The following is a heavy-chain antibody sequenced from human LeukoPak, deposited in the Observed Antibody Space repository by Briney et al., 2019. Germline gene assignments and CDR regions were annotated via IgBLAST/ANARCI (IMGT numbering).Heavy chain of an antibody. D-gene: IGHD3-3*01. J-gene: IGHJ3*02. CDR1: GFTFSSYA. V-gene: IGHV3-23*01. CDR3: AKDAGFYDFWSGGNAFDI. Sequence: RGSLRLSCAASGFTFSSYAMSWVRQAPGKGLEWVSAISGSGGSTYYADSVKGRFTISRDNSKNTVYLQMNSLRAEDTAVYYCAKDAGFYDFWSGGNAFDIWGQGTMVTVSS. CDR2: ISGSGGST.